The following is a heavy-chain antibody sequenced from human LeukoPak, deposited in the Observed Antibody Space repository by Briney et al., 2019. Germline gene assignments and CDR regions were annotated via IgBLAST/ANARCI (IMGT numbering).Heavy chain of an antibody. CDR2: INPSGGST. D-gene: IGHD3-22*01. V-gene: IGHV1-46*01. CDR3: ARSNPPIYYYDSSGYSHFDY. Sequence: ASVKVSCKASGYTFTSYYMHWVRQAPGQGLEWMGIINPSGGSTTYAQKFQGRVTMTRDTSTSTVYMELSSLRPEDTAVYYCARSNPPIYYYDSSGYSHFDYWGQGTLVTVSS. J-gene: IGHJ4*02. CDR1: GYTFTSYY.